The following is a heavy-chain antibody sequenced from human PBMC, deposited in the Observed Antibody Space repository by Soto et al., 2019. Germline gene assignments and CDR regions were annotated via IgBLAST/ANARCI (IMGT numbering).Heavy chain of an antibody. J-gene: IGHJ4*02. D-gene: IGHD1-26*01. CDR3: ARDPKSGNQKLYFDY. Sequence: GGSLRLSCVASGFSFRSYSMNWVRQAPGKGPEWVAHVSGSGNTQYYADSVKGRFTISRDNAKQSLYLQLNSLRDEDTAVYYCARDPKSGNQKLYFDYPGQGARVTVAS. CDR2: VSGSGNTQ. CDR1: GFSFRSYS. V-gene: IGHV3-48*02.